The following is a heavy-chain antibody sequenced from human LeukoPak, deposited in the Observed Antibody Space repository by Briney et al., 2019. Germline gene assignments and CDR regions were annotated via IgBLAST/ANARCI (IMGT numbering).Heavy chain of an antibody. Sequence: ASVKVSCKASGYTFTSYDINWVRQAIGQGLEWMGWMNPNSGNTGYAQKFQGRVTMTRNTSISTAYMELSSLRSEDTAVYYCARGLTRWLQFSLNYWGQGTLVTVSS. CDR1: GYTFTSYD. CDR2: MNPNSGNT. J-gene: IGHJ4*02. V-gene: IGHV1-8*01. D-gene: IGHD5-24*01. CDR3: ARGLTRWLQFSLNY.